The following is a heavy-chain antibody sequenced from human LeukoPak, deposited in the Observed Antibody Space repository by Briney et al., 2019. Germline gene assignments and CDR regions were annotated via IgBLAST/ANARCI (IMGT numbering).Heavy chain of an antibody. CDR3: AIRYSGSYNDY. V-gene: IGHV5-51*01. J-gene: IGHJ4*02. Sequence: AGGSLKISCKASGYSFTDYWIGWVRQMPGKGLGWMGIIYPGDSDTRYSPSFQGQVTMSADKSISTAYLQWSSLKASDTAMYYCAIRYSGSYNDYWGQGTLVTVSS. CDR1: GYSFTDYW. D-gene: IGHD1-26*01. CDR2: IYPGDSDT.